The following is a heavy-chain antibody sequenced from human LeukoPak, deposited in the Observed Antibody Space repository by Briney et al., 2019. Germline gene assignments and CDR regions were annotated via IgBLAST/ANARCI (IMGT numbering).Heavy chain of an antibody. CDR1: GFTFSNAW. D-gene: IGHD6-25*01. V-gene: IGHV3-15*07. Sequence: GGSLRLSCAASGFTFSNAWMNWVRQAPGKGLEWVGRIKSKTDGGTTDYAAPVKGRFSISRDDSKNTLYLQMNSLRDEDTAVYYCARDSAAHGGSWGQGTPVIVSS. CDR3: ARDSAAHGGS. J-gene: IGHJ5*02. CDR2: IKSKTDGGTT.